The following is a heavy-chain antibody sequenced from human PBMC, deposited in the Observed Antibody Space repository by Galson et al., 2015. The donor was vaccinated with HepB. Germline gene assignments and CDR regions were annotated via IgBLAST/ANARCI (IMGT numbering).Heavy chain of an antibody. D-gene: IGHD3-3*01. CDR2: ISAYNGNT. CDR3: ARVPLGVGGYYTHYYYYGMDV. V-gene: IGHV1-18*04. Sequence: SVKVSCKASGYTFTSYGISWVRQAPGQGLEWMGWISAYNGNTNYAQKLQGRVTMTTDTSTSTAYMELRSLRSDDTAVYYCARVPLGVGGYYTHYYYYGMDVWGQGTTVTVSS. J-gene: IGHJ6*02. CDR1: GYTFTSYG.